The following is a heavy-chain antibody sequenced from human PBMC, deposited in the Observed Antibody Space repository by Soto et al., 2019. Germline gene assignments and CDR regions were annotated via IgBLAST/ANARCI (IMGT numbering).Heavy chain of an antibody. CDR1: GGSISNYY. D-gene: IGHD4-17*01. V-gene: IGHV4-59*01. J-gene: IGHJ4*02. CDR3: TREQTSTVVTQ. CDR2: VYYTGST. Sequence: QVQLQESGPGLMKPSETLSLTCTVSGGSISNYYWSWIRQPQGKGLEWIGCVYYTGSTNYNPSLKSRVTISVDTSKNQFSLKLSSVTAADTAVYYCTREQTSTVVTQWGQGTLVTVSS.